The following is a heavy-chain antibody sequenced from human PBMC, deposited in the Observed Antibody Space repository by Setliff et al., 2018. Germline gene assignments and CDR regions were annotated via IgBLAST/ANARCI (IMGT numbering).Heavy chain of an antibody. CDR1: GYTFRSYA. CDR3: ARGSGTYASSSRVFHY. D-gene: IGHD6-6*01. Sequence: ASVKVSCKASGYTFRSYAMNWVRQAPGQGLEWMGWINTNTGNPTYAQGFTGRFVFSLDTSVSTAYLQIYSLKAEDTAVYYCARGSGTYASSSRVFHYWGQGTLVTVSS. CDR2: INTNTGNP. J-gene: IGHJ4*02. V-gene: IGHV7-4-1*01.